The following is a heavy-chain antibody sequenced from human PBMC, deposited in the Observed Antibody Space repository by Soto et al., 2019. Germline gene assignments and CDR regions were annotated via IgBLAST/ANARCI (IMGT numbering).Heavy chain of an antibody. D-gene: IGHD3-22*01. CDR2: ISHSGST. J-gene: IGHJ4*02. CDR3: ALGYESSRRYLPLLDY. Sequence: QVQLQQWGAGLLKPSETLSLRCVVNSGSFSGYYWTWIRQTPGKGLERIGEISHSGSTNYNPSLMSRVTMSADTSKKQFSLRLSSVTAADTALYFCALGYESSRRYLPLLDYWGQGTLVTVSS. V-gene: IGHV4-34*01. CDR1: SGSFSGYY.